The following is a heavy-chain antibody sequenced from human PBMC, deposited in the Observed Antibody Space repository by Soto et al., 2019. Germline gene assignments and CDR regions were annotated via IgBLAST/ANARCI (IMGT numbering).Heavy chain of an antibody. CDR3: ARTSRDGYNWDYYYGMDV. Sequence: SETLSLTCTVSGGSISSSSYYWGWIRRPPGKGLEWIGSIYYSGSTYYNPSLKSRVTISVDTSKNQFSLKLSSVTAADTAVYYCARTSRDGYNWDYYYGMDVWGQGTKVTVSS. V-gene: IGHV4-39*01. CDR1: GGSISSSSYY. CDR2: IYYSGST. D-gene: IGHD5-12*01. J-gene: IGHJ6*02.